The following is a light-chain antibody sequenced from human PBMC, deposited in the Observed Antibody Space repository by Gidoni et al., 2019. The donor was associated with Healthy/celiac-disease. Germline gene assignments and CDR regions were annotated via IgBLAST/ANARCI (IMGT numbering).Light chain of an antibody. CDR2: GAS. J-gene: IGKJ4*01. CDR1: QSVSSSY. CDR3: QQYGSSPPLT. V-gene: IGKV3-20*01. Sequence: DIVLTQSPGTLSLSPWERATLSCRASQSVSSSYLAWYQQKPGQAPRLLIYGASSRATGIPDRFSGSGSGTDFTLTISRLEPEDFAVYYCQQYGSSPPLTFGGGTKVEIK.